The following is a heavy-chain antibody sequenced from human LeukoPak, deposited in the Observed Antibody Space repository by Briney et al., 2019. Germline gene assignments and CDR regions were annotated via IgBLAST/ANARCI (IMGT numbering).Heavy chain of an antibody. CDR1: GYSISSGYY. Sequence: SETLSLTCAVSGYSISSGYYWGWIRQPPGKGLEWIGSIYHGGSTYYNPSLKSRVTISVDTSKNQFSLKLSSVTAADTAVYYCVGAAADRTYFDYWGQGTLVTVSS. CDR2: IYHGGST. D-gene: IGHD2-2*01. V-gene: IGHV4-38-2*01. CDR3: VGAAADRTYFDY. J-gene: IGHJ4*02.